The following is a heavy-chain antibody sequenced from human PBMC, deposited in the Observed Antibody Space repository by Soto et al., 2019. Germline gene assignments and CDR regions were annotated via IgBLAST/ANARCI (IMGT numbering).Heavy chain of an antibody. Sequence: QVTLKESGPVVVKPTETLTLTCTVSGFSLNNARVAVSWIRQPPGKALEWLAHILSNDETSYNTSLRSRLTISTDIAKCQVYLTMTHMDPENAATYYCARCLAPKMYYFDYWGQGALVTVSS. CDR2: ILSNDET. CDR1: GFSLNNARVA. J-gene: IGHJ4*02. CDR3: ARCLAPKMYYFDY. V-gene: IGHV2-26*01.